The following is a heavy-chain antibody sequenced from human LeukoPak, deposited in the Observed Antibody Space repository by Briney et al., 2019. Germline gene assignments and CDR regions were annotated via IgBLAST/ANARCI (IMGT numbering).Heavy chain of an antibody. CDR3: AKDGGSYYITWYFQH. CDR1: GFTFDDYA. CDR2: ISWNSGSI. D-gene: IGHD1-26*01. Sequence: GRSLRLSCAASGFTFDDYAMHWVRQAPGKGLEWVSGISWNSGSIGYADSVKGRSTISRDNAKNSLYLQMNSLRAEDTALYYCAKDGGSYYITWYFQHWGQGTLVTVSS. J-gene: IGHJ1*01. V-gene: IGHV3-9*01.